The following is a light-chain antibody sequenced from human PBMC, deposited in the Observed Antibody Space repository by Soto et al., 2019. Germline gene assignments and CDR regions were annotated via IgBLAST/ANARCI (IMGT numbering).Light chain of an antibody. CDR2: AAS. CDR1: QGISNY. Sequence: DIQMTQSPSSLSASVGDRVTITCRASQGISNYLAWYQQKPGKVPKLLIYAASTLQSGDPSRFSGSGSGTYFTLTISSLQPEDVATYYCQKYNSALWTFGQGTKVEIK. V-gene: IGKV1-27*01. CDR3: QKYNSALWT. J-gene: IGKJ1*01.